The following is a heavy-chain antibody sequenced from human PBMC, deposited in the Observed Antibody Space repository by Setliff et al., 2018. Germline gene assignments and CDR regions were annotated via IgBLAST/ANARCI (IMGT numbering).Heavy chain of an antibody. CDR1: GYTFTSHY. CDR3: ARDTRGDSSSSGVDY. D-gene: IGHD6-6*01. V-gene: IGHV1-46*01. J-gene: IGHJ4*01. Sequence: ASVKVSCKASGYTFTSHYMHWVRQAPGLGLEWMGTINPSSGRTSYAQKFQGRVTMTRETSTSTVYMDMSSLRSEDTAVYYCARDTRGDSSSSGVDYWGQGTLVTVSS. CDR2: INPSSGRT.